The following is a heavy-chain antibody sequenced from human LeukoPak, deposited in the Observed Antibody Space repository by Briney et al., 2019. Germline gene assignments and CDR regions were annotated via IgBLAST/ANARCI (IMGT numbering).Heavy chain of an antibody. CDR1: GDSVSINSAA. D-gene: IGHD6-19*01. CDR2: TYQRSKWYN. J-gene: IGHJ4*02. Sequence: SQTLSLTCAISGDSVSINSAAWNWIRQSPSRGLEWLGRTYQRSKWYNDYAVSVRSRITINPDISKNQFSLQLNSVTPEDTAVYYCARSPSPYSSGWYFDYWGQGTLVTVSS. V-gene: IGHV6-1*01. CDR3: ARSPSPYSSGWYFDY.